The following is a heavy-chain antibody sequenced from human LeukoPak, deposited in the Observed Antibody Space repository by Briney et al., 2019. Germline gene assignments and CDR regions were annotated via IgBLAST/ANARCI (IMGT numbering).Heavy chain of an antibody. CDR2: IYYSGTT. D-gene: IGHD2/OR15-2a*01. CDR1: GGSISSGTYY. Sequence: RASETLSLTCTVSGGSISSGTYYWGWIRQPPGKGLEWIGSIYYSGTTYYNPSLKSRVTISVDTSKNQVSLKLSSVTAADTAVYYCYYYTTGPYYGMDVWGQGTTVTVSS. V-gene: IGHV4-39*01. J-gene: IGHJ6*02. CDR3: YYYTTGPYYGMDV.